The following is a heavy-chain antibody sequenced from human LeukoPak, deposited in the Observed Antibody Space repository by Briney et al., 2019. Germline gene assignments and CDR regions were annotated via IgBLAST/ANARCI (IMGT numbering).Heavy chain of an antibody. V-gene: IGHV3-21*04. CDR3: AKDIARMGAFDI. Sequence: GGSLRLSCAASGFTFSSYSMNWVRQAPGKGLEWVSSISSSSSYIYYADSVKGRFTISRDNAKNSLYLQMNSLRAEDTALYYCAKDIARMGAFDIWGQGTMVTVSS. D-gene: IGHD6-13*01. CDR1: GFTFSSYS. J-gene: IGHJ3*02. CDR2: ISSSSSYI.